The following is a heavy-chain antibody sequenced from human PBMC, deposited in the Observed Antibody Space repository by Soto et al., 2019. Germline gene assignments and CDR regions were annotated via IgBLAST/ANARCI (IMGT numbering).Heavy chain of an antibody. D-gene: IGHD4-17*01. V-gene: IGHV1-69*12. CDR1: GGSLSNYG. CDR3: ARGDATKIVVTTYYGMDV. J-gene: IGHJ6*02. CDR2: IIPVFGTA. Sequence: QVQLVQSGAEVKKPGSSVKVSCKASGGSLSNYGISWVRQAPGQGLEWMGGIIPVFGTANYAQKFQGRVTITADESTSMVYKDVTSLRSENTAVYYCARGDATKIVVTTYYGMDVWGQGTTVTVSS.